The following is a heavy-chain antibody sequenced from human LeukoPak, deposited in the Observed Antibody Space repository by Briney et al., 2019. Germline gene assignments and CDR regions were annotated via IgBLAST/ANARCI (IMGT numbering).Heavy chain of an antibody. Sequence: PGGSLRLSCAASGFTFSSYSMNWVRQAPGKGLEWVSAISGSGGSTYYADSVKGRFTISRDNSKNTLYLQMNSLRAEDTAVYYCAKDSEITIFGVVSPYYFDYWGQGTLVTVSS. D-gene: IGHD3-3*01. CDR3: AKDSEITIFGVVSPYYFDY. CDR2: ISGSGGST. V-gene: IGHV3-23*01. CDR1: GFTFSSYS. J-gene: IGHJ4*02.